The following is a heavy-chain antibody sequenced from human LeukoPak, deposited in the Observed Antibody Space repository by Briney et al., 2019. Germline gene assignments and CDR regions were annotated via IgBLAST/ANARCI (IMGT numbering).Heavy chain of an antibody. Sequence: ASVKVSCKASGGTFSSYAISWVRQAPGQGLEWMGWISAYNGNTNYAQKLQGRVTMTTDTSTSTAYMELRSLRSDDTAVYYCARVGGDYYDSSGYPRYYYYYMDVWGKGTTVTVSS. CDR1: GGTFSSYA. CDR2: ISAYNGNT. D-gene: IGHD3-22*01. J-gene: IGHJ6*03. V-gene: IGHV1-18*01. CDR3: ARVGGDYYDSSGYPRYYYYYMDV.